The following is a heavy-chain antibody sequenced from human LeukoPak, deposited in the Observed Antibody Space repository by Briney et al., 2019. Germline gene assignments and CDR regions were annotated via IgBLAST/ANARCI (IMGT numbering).Heavy chain of an antibody. V-gene: IGHV3-23*01. CDR2: ISGSGGST. CDR3: AKGTWIQLWLD. Sequence: GGSLRLSCAASGFTFSSYAMSWVRQAPGKGLEWVSAISGSGGSTCYADSVKGRFTLSRDNSKNTLYLEMNSLRAEDTAVYYCAKGTWIQLWLDWGQGTLVTVSS. CDR1: GFTFSSYA. J-gene: IGHJ4*02. D-gene: IGHD5-18*01.